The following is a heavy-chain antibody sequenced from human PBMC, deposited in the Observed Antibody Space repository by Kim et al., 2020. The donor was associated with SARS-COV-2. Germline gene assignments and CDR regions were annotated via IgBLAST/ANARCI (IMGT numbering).Heavy chain of an antibody. CDR3: AKDHGRFLEWFSRYFDL. J-gene: IGHJ2*01. D-gene: IGHD3-3*01. CDR2: ISYDGSNK. Sequence: GGSLRLSCAASGFTFSSYGMHWVRQAPDKGLEWVAVISYDGSNKYYADSVKGRFTISRDNSKNTLYLQMNSLRAEDTAVYYCAKDHGRFLEWFSRYFDLWGRGTLVTVSS. V-gene: IGHV3-30*18. CDR1: GFTFSSYG.